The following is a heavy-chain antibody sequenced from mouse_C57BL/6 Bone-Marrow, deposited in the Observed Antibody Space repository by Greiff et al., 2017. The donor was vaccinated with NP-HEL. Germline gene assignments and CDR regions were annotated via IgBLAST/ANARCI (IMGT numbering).Heavy chain of an antibody. CDR2: IDPSDSYT. D-gene: IGHD2-3*01. V-gene: IGHV1-69*01. Sequence: QVQLQQPGAELVMPGASVKLSCKASGYTFTSYWMHWVKQRPGQGLEWIGEIDPSDSYTNYNQKFKGKSTLTVDKSSSTAYMQLSSLTSEDSAVYCCARRGDGYCWFAYWGQGTLVTVSA. CDR1: GYTFTSYW. J-gene: IGHJ3*01. CDR3: ARRGDGYCWFAY.